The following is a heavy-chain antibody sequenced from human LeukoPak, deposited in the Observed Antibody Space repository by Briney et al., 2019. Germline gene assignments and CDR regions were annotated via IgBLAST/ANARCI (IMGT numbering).Heavy chain of an antibody. CDR3: ARGRYGDYAY. Sequence: SWIRQPPGKGLEWIGYIYHSGSTYYNPSLKSRVTISVDRSKNQFSLKLSSVTAADTAVYYCARGRYGDYAYWGQGTLVTVSS. J-gene: IGHJ4*02. D-gene: IGHD4-17*01. CDR2: IYHSGST. V-gene: IGHV4-30-2*01.